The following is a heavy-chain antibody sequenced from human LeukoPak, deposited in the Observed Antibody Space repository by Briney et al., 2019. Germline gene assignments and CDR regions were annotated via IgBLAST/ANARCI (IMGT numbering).Heavy chain of an antibody. CDR2: INPNSGDT. V-gene: IGHV1-2*02. Sequence: ASVKVSCKASGYTFTGYYMHWVRQAPGQGLEWMGWINPNSGDTNYAQKFQGRVTMTRDTSISTAYMELSRLRSDDTAVYYCARAGEYYGSGSYPATEFDYWGQGTLVTVSS. CDR1: GYTFTGYY. D-gene: IGHD3-10*01. CDR3: ARAGEYYGSGSYPATEFDY. J-gene: IGHJ4*02.